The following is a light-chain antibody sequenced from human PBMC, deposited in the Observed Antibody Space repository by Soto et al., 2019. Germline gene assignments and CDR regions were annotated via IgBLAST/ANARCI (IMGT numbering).Light chain of an antibody. V-gene: IGKV1-5*03. CDR3: QHYNSYSPTWT. CDR2: NAS. Sequence: DIQMTQSPSTLSSTVGDRVSITCRASQSIGDWLAWYQQKPGKAPKLLIYNASNLQSGVPSRFSGSGSGTDFTLTISSLQPDDFAAYYCQHYNSYSPTWTFGQGTKVEIK. J-gene: IGKJ1*01. CDR1: QSIGDW.